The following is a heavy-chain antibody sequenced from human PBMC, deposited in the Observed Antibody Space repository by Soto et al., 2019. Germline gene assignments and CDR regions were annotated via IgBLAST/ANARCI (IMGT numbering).Heavy chain of an antibody. CDR1: GFTFSGYG. D-gene: IGHD3-3*01. Sequence: PGGSLRLSCAASGFTFSGYGMHWVRQAPGKGLEWVAVISYDGSNKYYADSVKGRFTISRDNSKNTLYLQMNSLRAEDTAVYYCAKETGSGLYYYYGMDVWGQGTTVTVSS. CDR2: ISYDGSNK. J-gene: IGHJ6*02. V-gene: IGHV3-30*18. CDR3: AKETGSGLYYYYGMDV.